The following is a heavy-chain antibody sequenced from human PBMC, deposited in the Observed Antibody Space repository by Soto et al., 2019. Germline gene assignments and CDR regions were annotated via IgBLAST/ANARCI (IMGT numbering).Heavy chain of an antibody. CDR2: IKSKTDGGTT. V-gene: IGHV3-15*07. Sequence: PGGSLRLSCAASGFTFSNAWMNWVRQAPGKGLEWVGRIKSKTDGGTTDYAAPVKGRFTISRDDSKNTLYLQMNSLKTEDTAVYYCTTGFGGYQLPNYYYYGMDVWGQGTTVTVSS. CDR1: GFTFSNAW. J-gene: IGHJ6*02. D-gene: IGHD2-2*01. CDR3: TTGFGGYQLPNYYYYGMDV.